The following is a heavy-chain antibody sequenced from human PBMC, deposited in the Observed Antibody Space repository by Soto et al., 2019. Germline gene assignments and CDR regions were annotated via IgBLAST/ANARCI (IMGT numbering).Heavy chain of an antibody. CDR2: INHSGST. CDR1: GGSFSGYY. Sequence: QVQLQQWGAGLLKPSETLSLTCAVYGGSFSGYYWSWIRQPPGKGLEWIGEINHSGSTNYNPSLKSRVTISVDTSKNQFSLTLGSVTAADTAGYYCATGGDCSGGSCYGPSDFWGQGTLVTVSS. V-gene: IGHV4-34*01. J-gene: IGHJ4*02. D-gene: IGHD2-15*01. CDR3: ATGGDCSGGSCYGPSDF.